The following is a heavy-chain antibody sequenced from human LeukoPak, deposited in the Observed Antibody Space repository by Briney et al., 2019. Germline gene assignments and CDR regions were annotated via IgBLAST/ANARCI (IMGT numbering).Heavy chain of an antibody. D-gene: IGHD3-9*01. CDR2: IKSKTDGGTT. Sequence: GGSLRLSCAASGFIFSNAWMNWVRQAPGKGLEWVGRIKSKTDGGTTDYAAPVKGRFIISRDDSKNTLYPQMNSLKTEDTALYYCTTVYLTGEGNDYWGQGTLVTVSS. CDR3: TTVYLTGEGNDY. CDR1: GFIFSNAW. V-gene: IGHV3-15*07. J-gene: IGHJ4*02.